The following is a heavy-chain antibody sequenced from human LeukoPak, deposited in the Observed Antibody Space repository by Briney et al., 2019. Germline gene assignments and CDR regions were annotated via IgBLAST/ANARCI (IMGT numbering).Heavy chain of an antibody. V-gene: IGHV3-53*01. CDR3: ARGGYCSSTSCSDV. CDR1: GITVSSNY. D-gene: IGHD2-2*01. Sequence: PGGSLRLSCAASGITVSSNYMSWVRQAPGKGLEWVSVIYSGGSTYYADSVKGRFTISRDNSKNTLYLQMNSLRAEDTAVYYCARGGYCSSTSCSDVWGQGTLVTVSS. CDR2: IYSGGST. J-gene: IGHJ4*02.